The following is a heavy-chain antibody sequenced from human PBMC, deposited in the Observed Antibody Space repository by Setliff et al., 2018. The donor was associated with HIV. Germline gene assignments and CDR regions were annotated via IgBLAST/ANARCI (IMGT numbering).Heavy chain of an antibody. CDR1: GFTLREVS. Sequence: ASVKVSCMVSGFTLREVSMHWVRQAPGKGLEWMGYFDPEDGETVYAQKFQGRVTMTEDTSTNTAYMELSGLRSGDTAVYYCAIDMVGGWLRPMPDFWGQGALVTVSS. J-gene: IGHJ4*02. V-gene: IGHV1-24*01. CDR3: AIDMVGGWLRPMPDF. CDR2: FDPEDGET. D-gene: IGHD2-2*01.